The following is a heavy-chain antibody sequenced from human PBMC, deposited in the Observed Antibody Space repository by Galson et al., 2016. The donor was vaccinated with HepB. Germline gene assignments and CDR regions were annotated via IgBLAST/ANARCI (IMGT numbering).Heavy chain of an antibody. V-gene: IGHV1-69*13. Sequence: SVKVSCKASGGTFNTNVISWVRLAPGQGLEWMGGIIIVLGTTNYARKFQGRLTITADESTGTAYMELSSLRSEDTALYYCATEKSDSLIPFDSWGQGTLVTVSS. D-gene: IGHD2-21*02. CDR1: GGTFNTNV. CDR2: IIIVLGTT. J-gene: IGHJ4*02. CDR3: ATEKSDSLIPFDS.